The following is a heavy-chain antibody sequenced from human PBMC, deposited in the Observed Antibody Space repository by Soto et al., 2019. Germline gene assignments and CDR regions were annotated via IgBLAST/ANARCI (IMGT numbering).Heavy chain of an antibody. D-gene: IGHD6-13*01. CDR3: AIGIAAAGRFDY. CDR2: IYYGGST. CDR1: GDSISSTKW. Sequence: QVQLQESGPGLVKPSGTLSLTCAVSGDSISSTKWWGWVRQPPGKGLEWVGEIYYGGSTNYNPSLKSRATISVDKSKNQFSLKLSSVTAADTAVYYCAIGIAAAGRFDYWGQGTLVTVSS. V-gene: IGHV4-4*02. J-gene: IGHJ4*02.